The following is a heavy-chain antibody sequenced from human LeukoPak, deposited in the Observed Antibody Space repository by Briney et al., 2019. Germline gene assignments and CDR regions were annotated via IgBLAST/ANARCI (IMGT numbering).Heavy chain of an antibody. V-gene: IGHV3-23*01. D-gene: IGHD1-26*01. J-gene: IGHJ4*02. Sequence: PGGSLRLSCAASGFIFSSSAMSWVRQVPGKGLEWVSGISASGGSTYYADSVRGRFTISRDNSKNTLYVQMNSLRDEDTAVYSCAKDQRWESPHYLDSWGQGTLVTVSS. CDR2: ISASGGST. CDR1: GFIFSSSA. CDR3: AKDQRWESPHYLDS.